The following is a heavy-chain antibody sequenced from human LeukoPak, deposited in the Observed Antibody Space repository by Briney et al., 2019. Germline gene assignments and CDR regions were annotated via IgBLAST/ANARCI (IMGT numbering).Heavy chain of an antibody. J-gene: IGHJ3*02. CDR3: ARGTLSDAAPFDI. V-gene: IGHV1-69*05. CDR2: IIPIFGTA. Sequence: SVKVSCKASGGTFSSYAISWVRQAPGQGLEWMGGIIPIFGTANYAQKFQGRVTITTDESTSTAYMELSSLRSEDTAVYYCARGTLSDAAPFDIWGQGTMVTVSS. D-gene: IGHD2-15*01. CDR1: GGTFSSYA.